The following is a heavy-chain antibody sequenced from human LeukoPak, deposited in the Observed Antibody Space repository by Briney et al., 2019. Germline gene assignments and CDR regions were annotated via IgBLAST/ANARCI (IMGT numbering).Heavy chain of an antibody. J-gene: IGHJ4*02. V-gene: IGHV3-30-3*01. CDR1: GFTFSSYA. D-gene: IGHD6-6*01. Sequence: GGSLRLSCAVSGFTFSSYAMHWVRQAPGKGLEWVAVISYDGSNKYYADSVKGRFTISRDNSKNTLYLQTSSLRAEDTAVYYCARPPVIAARRYFDYWGQGTLVTVSS. CDR2: ISYDGSNK. CDR3: ARPPVIAARRYFDY.